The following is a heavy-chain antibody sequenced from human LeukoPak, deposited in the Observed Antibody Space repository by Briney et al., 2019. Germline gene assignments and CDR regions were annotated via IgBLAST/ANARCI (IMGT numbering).Heavy chain of an antibody. V-gene: IGHV4-39*07. Sequence: PSETLSLTCTVSGGSISSSSYYWGWIRQPPGKGLEWIGNIYYSGSTNYNPSLKSRVTISVDNSKNQFSLKLSSVTAADTAVYYCARQRTVAGTTSWYFDLWGRGTLVTVSS. CDR3: ARQRTVAGTTSWYFDL. D-gene: IGHD1-7*01. J-gene: IGHJ2*01. CDR2: IYYSGST. CDR1: GGSISSSSYY.